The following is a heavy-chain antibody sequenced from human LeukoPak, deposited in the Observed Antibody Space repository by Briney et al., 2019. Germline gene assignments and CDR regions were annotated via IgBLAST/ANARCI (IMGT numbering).Heavy chain of an antibody. CDR3: ARYWNDRYFDY. Sequence: GGSLRLSCAAPGFTFSSHSMGWVRQAPGKGLEWVSVVSSTGASTFYADSVKGRFTISKDNSNNTLYLQLNSLRAEDTAVYFCARYWNDRYFDYWGQGSPVTVSS. CDR2: VSSTGAST. J-gene: IGHJ4*02. V-gene: IGHV3-23*01. D-gene: IGHD1-1*01. CDR1: GFTFSSHS.